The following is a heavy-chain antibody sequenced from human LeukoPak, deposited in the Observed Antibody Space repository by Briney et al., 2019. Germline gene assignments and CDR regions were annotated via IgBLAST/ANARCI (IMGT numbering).Heavy chain of an antibody. CDR3: ARGGYCSGGGCYLEYLQH. Sequence: GGSLRLSCAASGFTFNSYAMHWVRQAPGQGLEWVAVISYHGANKYYADSVKGRFTISRDNSKNTLYLQMNSLRPEDTAVYYCARGGYCSGGGCYLEYLQHWGQGTLVTVSS. CDR1: GFTFNSYA. D-gene: IGHD2-15*01. V-gene: IGHV3-30-3*01. J-gene: IGHJ1*01. CDR2: ISYHGANK.